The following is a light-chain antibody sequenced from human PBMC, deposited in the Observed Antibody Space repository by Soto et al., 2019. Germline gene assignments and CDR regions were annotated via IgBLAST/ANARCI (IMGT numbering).Light chain of an antibody. CDR3: QQSYRSPT. V-gene: IGKV1-39*01. J-gene: IGKJ1*01. CDR1: QGISSY. Sequence: DIQMTQSPSSLSASIGDRVTITCRASQGISSYLNWYQQKPGKAPKLLIYAASTLQFGVPSRFSGSGSGTDFTLTISSLQPEDFATYYCQQSYRSPTFGQGTKVDIK. CDR2: AAS.